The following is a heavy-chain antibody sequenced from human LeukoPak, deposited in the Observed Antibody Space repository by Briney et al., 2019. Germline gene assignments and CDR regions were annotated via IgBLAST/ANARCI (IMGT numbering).Heavy chain of an antibody. CDR2: ISGSGGST. CDR3: AKGGSNTYYYDSSGYFQH. CDR1: GFTFSSYA. J-gene: IGHJ1*01. Sequence: GGSLRLSCVASGFTFSSYAMSWVRQAPGKGLEWVSAISGSGGSTYYADSVKGRFTISRDNSKNTLYLQMNSLRAEDTAVYYCAKGGSNTYYYDSSGYFQHWGQGTLVTVSS. D-gene: IGHD3-22*01. V-gene: IGHV3-23*01.